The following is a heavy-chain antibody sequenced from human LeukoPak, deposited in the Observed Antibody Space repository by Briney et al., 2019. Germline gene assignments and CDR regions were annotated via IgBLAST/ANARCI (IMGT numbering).Heavy chain of an antibody. CDR2: ISAYNGNT. CDR1: GYTFTSYG. D-gene: IGHD3-10*02. CDR3: ARESTGNVREIH. J-gene: IGHJ4*02. V-gene: IGHV1-18*01. Sequence: ASVKVSCKASGYTFTSYGISWVRQAPGQGLEWMGWISAYNGNTNYAQKLQGRVTMTTDTSTSTVYMELSSLRSEDTAVYYCARESTGNVREIHWGQGTLVSVSS.